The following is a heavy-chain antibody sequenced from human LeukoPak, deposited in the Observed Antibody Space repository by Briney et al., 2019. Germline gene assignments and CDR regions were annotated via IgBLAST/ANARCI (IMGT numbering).Heavy chain of an antibody. CDR3: AKDRQYYYDSRTNAFDI. D-gene: IGHD3-22*01. CDR2: IWYDGSNK. J-gene: IGHJ3*02. CDR1: GFTSSSYG. Sequence: SLRLSCAASGFTSSSYGMHWVRQAPGKGLEWVAVIWYDGSNKYYADSVKGRFTISRDNSKNTLYLQMNSLRAEDTAVYYCAKDRQYYYDSRTNAFDIWGQGTMVTVSS. V-gene: IGHV3-33*06.